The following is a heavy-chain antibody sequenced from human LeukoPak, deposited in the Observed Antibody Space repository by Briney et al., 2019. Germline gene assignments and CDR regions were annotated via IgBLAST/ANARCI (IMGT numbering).Heavy chain of an antibody. D-gene: IGHD2-15*01. Sequence: GRSLRLSCAASGFTFDDYAMHWVRQAPGKGLEWVSGITWNSGDIGYADSVKGRFTISRDNSKNTLYLQMNSLRAEDTAVYYCARVVVVAPGPHWGQGTLVTVSS. CDR1: GFTFDDYA. J-gene: IGHJ4*02. CDR3: ARVVVVAPGPH. V-gene: IGHV3-9*01. CDR2: ITWNSGDI.